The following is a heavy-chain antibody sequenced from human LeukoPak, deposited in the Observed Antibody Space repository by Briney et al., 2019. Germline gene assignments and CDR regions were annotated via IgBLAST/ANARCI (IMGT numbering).Heavy chain of an antibody. J-gene: IGHJ4*02. CDR2: IYHNGNT. Sequence: PSETLSLTCAVSGYSISSGYYWGWIRQPPRKGLEWIGSIYHNGNTYYNPSLKSRVTISVDTSKNEFSLKLSSVTAADTAVYYCARHGRWLQKPGFDYWGQGTLVTVSS. CDR3: ARHGRWLQKPGFDY. CDR1: GYSISSGYY. D-gene: IGHD5-24*01. V-gene: IGHV4-38-2*01.